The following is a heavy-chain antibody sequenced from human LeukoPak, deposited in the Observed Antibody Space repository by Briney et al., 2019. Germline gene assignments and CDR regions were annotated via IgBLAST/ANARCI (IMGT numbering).Heavy chain of an antibody. CDR3: ARGVDSSGWYGGPFDH. Sequence: GGSLRLSCAASGFTVSSNYMGWVRQTPGKGLEWVSVIYSGGSTYYADSVKGRFTISRDNSKNTLYLQMNSLRAEDTAVYYCARGVDSSGWYGGPFDHWGQGTLVTVSS. D-gene: IGHD6-19*01. V-gene: IGHV3-53*01. CDR2: IYSGGST. CDR1: GFTVSSNY. J-gene: IGHJ4*02.